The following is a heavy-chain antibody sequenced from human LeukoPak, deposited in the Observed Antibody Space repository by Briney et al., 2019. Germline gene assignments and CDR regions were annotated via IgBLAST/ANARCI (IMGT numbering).Heavy chain of an antibody. D-gene: IGHD3-10*01. V-gene: IGHV1-18*01. Sequence: ASVKVSCKASGYTFTSYGISWVRQAPGQGLEWMGWISAYNGNTNYAQKLQGRVTMPTDTSTSTAYMELRSLRSDDTAVYYCARARSQLWFGESPFDYWGQGTLVTVSS. CDR1: GYTFTSYG. J-gene: IGHJ4*02. CDR2: ISAYNGNT. CDR3: ARARSQLWFGESPFDY.